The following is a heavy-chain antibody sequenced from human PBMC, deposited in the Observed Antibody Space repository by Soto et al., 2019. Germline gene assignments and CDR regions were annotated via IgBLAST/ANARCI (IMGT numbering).Heavy chain of an antibody. CDR3: ARTAYDFWSGYYFFDP. V-gene: IGHV4-39*01. D-gene: IGHD3-3*01. CDR1: VGSISSSSYY. J-gene: IGHJ5*02. Sequence: SETLSLTCTVSVGSISSSSYYWGWIRQPPGKGLEWIGSIYYSGSTYYNPSLKSRVTISVDTSKNQFSLKLSSVTAADTAVYYCARTAYDFWSGYYFFDPWGQGTLVTVSS. CDR2: IYYSGST.